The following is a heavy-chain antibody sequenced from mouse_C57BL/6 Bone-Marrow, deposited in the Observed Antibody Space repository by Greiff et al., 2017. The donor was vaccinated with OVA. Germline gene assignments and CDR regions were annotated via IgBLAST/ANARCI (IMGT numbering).Heavy chain of an antibody. J-gene: IGHJ1*03. CDR1: GYTFTSYG. D-gene: IGHD2-1*01. CDR3: ARYLIYYGNYGYFDV. CDR2: IYPRSGNT. V-gene: IGHV1-81*01. Sequence: LQESGAELARPGASVKLSCKASGYTFTSYGISWVKQRTGQGLEWIGEIYPRSGNTYYNEKFKGKATLTADKSSSTAYMELRSLTSEDSAVYFCARYLIYYGNYGYFDVWGTGTTVTVSS.